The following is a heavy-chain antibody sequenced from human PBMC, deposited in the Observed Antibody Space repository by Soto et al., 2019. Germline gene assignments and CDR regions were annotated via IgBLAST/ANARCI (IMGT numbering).Heavy chain of an antibody. J-gene: IGHJ3*02. V-gene: IGHV3-30-3*01. CDR2: ISYDGSNK. Sequence: GGSLRLSCAASGFTFSSYAMHWVCQAPGKGLEWVAVISYDGSNKYYADSVKGRFTISRDNSKNTLYLQMNSLRAEDTAVYYCARSGDLDAFDIWGQGTMVTVSS. CDR3: ARSGDLDAFDI. D-gene: IGHD1-26*01. CDR1: GFTFSSYA.